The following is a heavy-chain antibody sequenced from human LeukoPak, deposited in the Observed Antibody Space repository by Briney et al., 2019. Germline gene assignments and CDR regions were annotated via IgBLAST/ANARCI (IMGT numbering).Heavy chain of an antibody. D-gene: IGHD3-10*01. Sequence: PSETLSLTCTVSGGSISVYYWGWIRQSPGKELEWIGYIYYSGITNYNPSLKSRVTISVDTSKNQFSLKLSSVTAADTAVYYCAKSNGYGLVDIWGQGTMVTVSS. V-gene: IGHV4-59*12. CDR2: IYYSGIT. J-gene: IGHJ3*02. CDR3: AKSNGYGLVDI. CDR1: GGSISVYY.